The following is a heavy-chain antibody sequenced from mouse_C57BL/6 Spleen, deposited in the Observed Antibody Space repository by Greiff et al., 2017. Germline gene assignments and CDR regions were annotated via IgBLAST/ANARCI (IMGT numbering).Heavy chain of an antibody. V-gene: IGHV1-64*01. CDR2: IPPNSGST. CDR1: GYTFTSYW. J-gene: IGHJ2*01. CDR3: AREAQAISFDY. Sequence: VQLQQPGAELVKPGASVKLSCKASGYTFTSYWMHWVKQRPGQGLEWIGMIPPNSGSTNYNEKFKSKATLTLDKSSSTAYMQLSSLTSEDTAVYYCAREAQAISFDYWGKGTTLTVSS. D-gene: IGHD3-2*02.